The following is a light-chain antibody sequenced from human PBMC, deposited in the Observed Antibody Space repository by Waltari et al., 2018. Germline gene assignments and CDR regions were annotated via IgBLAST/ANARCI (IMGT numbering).Light chain of an antibody. CDR3: MQALQTPYT. CDR1: QTLLHSNGYNY. J-gene: IGKJ2*01. Sequence: DIVMTQSPLSLPVPPGEPASTSCRSSQTLLHSNGYNYLDWYLQKPGQSPQLLIYLGSNRASGVPDRFSGSGSGTEFTLKISRVEAEDVGVYYCMQALQTPYTFGQGTKLEIK. V-gene: IGKV2-28*01. CDR2: LGS.